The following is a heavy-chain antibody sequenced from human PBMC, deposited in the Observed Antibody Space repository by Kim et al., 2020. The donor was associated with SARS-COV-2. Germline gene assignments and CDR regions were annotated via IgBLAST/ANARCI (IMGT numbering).Heavy chain of an antibody. CDR3: ARGSSGSYLVDAFDI. J-gene: IGHJ3*02. D-gene: IGHD1-26*01. V-gene: IGHV4-39*01. Sequence: NPSLKSRVTISVATSKNQFSLKLSSVTAADTAVYYCARGSSGSYLVDAFDIWGQGTMVTVSS.